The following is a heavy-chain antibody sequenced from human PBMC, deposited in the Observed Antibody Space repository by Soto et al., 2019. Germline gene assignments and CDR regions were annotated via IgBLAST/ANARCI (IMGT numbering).Heavy chain of an antibody. CDR1: GFTFSSYG. CDR2: ISYDGSNK. CDR3: AKDEGKYSSGLDY. J-gene: IGHJ4*02. V-gene: IGHV3-30*18. D-gene: IGHD6-19*01. Sequence: GALRLSCAASGFTFSSYGMHWVRQAPGKGLEWVAVISYDGSNKYYADSVKGRFTISRDNSKNTLYLQMNSLRAEDPAVYYCAKDEGKYSSGLDYWGQGTLVTVSS.